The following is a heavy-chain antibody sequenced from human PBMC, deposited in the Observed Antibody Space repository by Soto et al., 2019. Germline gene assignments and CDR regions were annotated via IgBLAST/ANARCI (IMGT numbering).Heavy chain of an antibody. D-gene: IGHD6-6*01. CDR1: GFAFSDSA. CDR2: IRSKANGYAT. V-gene: IGHV3-73*01. J-gene: IGHJ5*02. Sequence: EVQLVESGGGVVQPGGSPKLSCAASGFAFSDSAMHWVRQASGKGLEWVGRIRSKANGYATAYAESVNGRFTIPRDDEKTTAYLQMNSLKSEDTAVYYCTRPRGSSNWFDPWGQGTLVTVSS. CDR3: TRPRGSSNWFDP.